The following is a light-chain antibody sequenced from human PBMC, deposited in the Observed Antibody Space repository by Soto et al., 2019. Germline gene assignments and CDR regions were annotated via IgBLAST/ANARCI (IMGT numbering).Light chain of an antibody. CDR2: KIS. J-gene: IGKJ4*01. CDR3: MQATQSLT. V-gene: IGKV2-24*01. CDR1: QSLVHSDGNTY. Sequence: DIVMTQTPLSSPVTLGQPASISCRSSQSLVHSDGNTYLSWLHQRPGQPPRPLIYKISNRFSGVPDRFSGGGAGTDFTLKSSRVEVEDVGVYYCMQATQSLTIGGGTKVEI.